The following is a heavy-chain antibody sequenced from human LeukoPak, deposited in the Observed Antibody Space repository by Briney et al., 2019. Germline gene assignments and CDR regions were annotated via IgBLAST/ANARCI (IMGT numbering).Heavy chain of an antibody. CDR3: AKEVEVVTMVRGVVNYYGMDV. D-gene: IGHD3-10*01. Sequence: GGSLRLSCAASGFTFSSYGMHWVRQAPGKGLEWVAVISYDGSNKYYADSVKGRFTISRDNSKNTLYLQMNSLRAEDTAVYYCAKEVEVVTMVRGVVNYYGMDVWGQGTTVTVSS. V-gene: IGHV3-30*18. CDR1: GFTFSSYG. J-gene: IGHJ6*02. CDR2: ISYDGSNK.